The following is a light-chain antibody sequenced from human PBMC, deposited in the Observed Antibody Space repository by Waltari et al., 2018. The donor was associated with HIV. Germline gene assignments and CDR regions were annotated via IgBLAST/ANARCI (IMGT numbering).Light chain of an antibody. Sequence: DVVMTQSPLSLPVTLGQPASISCRSSQSLVYSDGNTYLNWFHQRPGQSPRRLIYKVSNRDSGVPARFSGSGSGMEFTLTISSLQSEDFAVYYCQQNSYWLPITFGQGTRLEI. CDR1: QSLVYSDGNTY. CDR3: QQNSYWLPIT. V-gene: IGKV2-30*01. CDR2: KVS. J-gene: IGKJ5*01.